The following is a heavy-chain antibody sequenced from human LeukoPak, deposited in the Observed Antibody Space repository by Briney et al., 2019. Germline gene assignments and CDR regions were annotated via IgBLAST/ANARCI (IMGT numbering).Heavy chain of an antibody. V-gene: IGHV3-53*01. Sequence: GGSLRLSCAVSGFTVSGDYMSWVRQAPGKGLEWVSVMYDGGATYYADSVKGRFTISRDNSKNTLYLQMNSLRVEDTAVYYCATYYDKYNAAHGLDIWGQGTMVTASS. J-gene: IGHJ3*02. CDR2: MYDGGAT. D-gene: IGHD3-22*01. CDR3: ATYYDKYNAAHGLDI. CDR1: GFTVSGDY.